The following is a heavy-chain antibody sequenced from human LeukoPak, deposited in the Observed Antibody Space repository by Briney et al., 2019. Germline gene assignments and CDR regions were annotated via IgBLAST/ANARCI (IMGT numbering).Heavy chain of an antibody. CDR1: GGSISSSSYY. CDR3: IIGTIVATIDSNGAFDI. Sequence: SETLSLTCTVSGGSISSSSYYWGWIRQPPGKGLEWIGSIYYSGSTYYNPSLKSRVTISVDTSKNQFSLKLSSVTAADTAVYYCIIGTIVATIDSNGAFDIWGQGTMVTVSS. V-gene: IGHV4-39*07. D-gene: IGHD5-12*01. CDR2: IYYSGST. J-gene: IGHJ3*02.